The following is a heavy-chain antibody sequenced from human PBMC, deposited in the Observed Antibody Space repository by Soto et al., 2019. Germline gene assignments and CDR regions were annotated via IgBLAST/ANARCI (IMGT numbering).Heavy chain of an antibody. J-gene: IGHJ5*02. V-gene: IGHV4-34*01. CDR2: INHSGST. CDR3: ARVAVVAFNWFDP. Sequence: QVQLQQWGAGLLKPSETLSLTCAVYGGSFSGYYWSWIRQPPGKGLEWIGEINHSGSTNYNPSLKSRVTISVDTSKNQFSLKLSSVTAADTAVYYCARVAVVAFNWFDPWGQGTLVTVSS. CDR1: GGSFSGYY. D-gene: IGHD2-15*01.